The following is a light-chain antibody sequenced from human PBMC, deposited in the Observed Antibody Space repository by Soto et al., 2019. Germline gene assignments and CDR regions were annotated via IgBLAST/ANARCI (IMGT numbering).Light chain of an antibody. J-gene: IGKJ5*01. Sequence: NQSPSTVSGSVGDRVTITCRASQTISSWLAWYQQKPGQAPRLVIFDIRNRATGIPDRFSGSGSGTDCTLTISRLEPEDFAVYYCQLYSRSPRQIPFGQGTRLAVK. CDR3: QLYSRSPRQIP. CDR2: DIR. V-gene: IGKV3-20*01. CDR1: QTISSW.